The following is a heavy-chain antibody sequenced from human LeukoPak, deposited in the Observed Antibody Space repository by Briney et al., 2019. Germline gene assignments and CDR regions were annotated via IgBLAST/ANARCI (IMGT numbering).Heavy chain of an antibody. CDR2: INPNSGGT. CDR3: AREGLGGYAAVDY. J-gene: IGHJ4*02. D-gene: IGHD3-16*01. V-gene: IGHV1-2*02. Sequence: GASVKVSCKASGYTFTGYYMHWVRQAPGQGLEWMGWINPNSGGTNYAQKFQGRVTMTRDASISTAYMELSRLRSDDTAVYYCAREGLGGYAAVDYWGQGTLVTVSS. CDR1: GYTFTGYY.